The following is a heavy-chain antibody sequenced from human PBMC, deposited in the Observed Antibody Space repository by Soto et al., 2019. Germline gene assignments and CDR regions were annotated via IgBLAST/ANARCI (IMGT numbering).Heavy chain of an antibody. CDR3: ARGKYSAFDY. CDR2: TGYTSKWYN. D-gene: IGHD5-18*01. Sequence: QVQLQQSGPGLVKPSQTLSLTCAISGDSISTNNVAWNWIRQSPSGGLEWLGRTGYTSKWYNDYAVSGRSRITINPDTSKNQFSLQLNSVTLDDTAVYYCARGKYSAFDYWGQGTLVTVSS. CDR1: GDSISTNNVA. J-gene: IGHJ4*02. V-gene: IGHV6-1*01.